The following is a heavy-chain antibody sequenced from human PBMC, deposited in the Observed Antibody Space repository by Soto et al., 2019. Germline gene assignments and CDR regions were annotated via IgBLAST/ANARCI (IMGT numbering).Heavy chain of an antibody. CDR3: VRDGSKSLRDWFDP. J-gene: IGHJ5*02. CDR2: VYATGTT. V-gene: IGHV4-4*07. Sequence: ATLSLTCNVSGGSISKFYWAWIRKTAGNGLEWMGRVYATGTTDYNPSLRSRVAMSVDISKKTFSLRLRSVTGADSGVYYCVRDGSKSLRDWFDPWGQGILVTVSS. CDR1: GGSISKFY.